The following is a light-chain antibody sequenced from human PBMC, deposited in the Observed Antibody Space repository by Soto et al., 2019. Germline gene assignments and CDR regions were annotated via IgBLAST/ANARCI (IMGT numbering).Light chain of an antibody. J-gene: IGLJ3*02. CDR3: CSYAGSFTWV. CDR2: DAS. V-gene: IGLV2-11*01. Sequence: QSALTQPRSVSGSPGQSVTISCTGTTGDVGAYNFVSWYQLHPGKAPKLMIYDASKRPSGVPDRFSASKSGNTASLTISGLQAEDEADYYCCSYAGSFTWVFGXXTXLTVL. CDR1: TGDVGAYNF.